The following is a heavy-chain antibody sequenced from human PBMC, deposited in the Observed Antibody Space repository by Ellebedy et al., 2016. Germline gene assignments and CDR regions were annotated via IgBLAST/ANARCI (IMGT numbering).Heavy chain of an antibody. CDR1: EFTFSSYA. Sequence: GESLKISXAASEFTFSSYAMSWVRQAPGKGLEWVSGISDSGGSTYYADSVKGRFTISRDNSKNMLYLQMNSLRAEDTAVYYCATDTPMVLRLYPFYYGMDVWGQGTTVTVSS. J-gene: IGHJ6*02. V-gene: IGHV3-23*01. D-gene: IGHD5-18*01. CDR2: ISDSGGST. CDR3: ATDTPMVLRLYPFYYGMDV.